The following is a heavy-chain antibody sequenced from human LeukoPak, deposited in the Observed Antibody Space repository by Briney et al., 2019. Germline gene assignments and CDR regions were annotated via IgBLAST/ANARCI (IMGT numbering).Heavy chain of an antibody. D-gene: IGHD3-9*01. Sequence: GGSLRLSCAASGFTVSSKYMSWLRQAPGNRLEWASVIYSGGTTYYADSVKGRFTISRHNSKNPLYLQMNSLTAEDTAVYYCARFPGYYLWGQGTLVTVSS. J-gene: IGHJ5*02. CDR2: IYSGGTT. V-gene: IGHV3-53*01. CDR3: ARFPGYYL. CDR1: GFTVSSKY.